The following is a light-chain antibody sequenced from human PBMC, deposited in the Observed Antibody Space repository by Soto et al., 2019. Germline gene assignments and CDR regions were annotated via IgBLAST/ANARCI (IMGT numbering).Light chain of an antibody. J-gene: IGLJ1*01. CDR1: SSNMGSNY. CDR2: SDN. V-gene: IGLV1-47*02. Sequence: QSVLTQPPSASGTPGQRVTISCSGSSSNMGSNYVSWYQQLPRTAPKLLIYSDNQRPSGVPDRFSGSKSGTSASLAISGLRSEDEAEYYCATWDDSLSIYVFGTGTKLTVL. CDR3: ATWDDSLSIYV.